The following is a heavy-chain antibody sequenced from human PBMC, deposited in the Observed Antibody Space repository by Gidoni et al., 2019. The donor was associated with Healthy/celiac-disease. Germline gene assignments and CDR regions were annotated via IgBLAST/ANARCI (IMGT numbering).Heavy chain of an antibody. V-gene: IGHV3-21*01. CDR3: ARDSSGCDY. CDR2: ISSSSSYI. CDR1: S. D-gene: IGHD6-19*01. J-gene: IGHJ4*02. Sequence: SMNWVRQAPGKGLEWVSSISSSSSYIYYADSVKGRFTISRDNAKNSLYVQMNSLRAEDTAVYYCARDSSGCDYWGQGTLVTVSS.